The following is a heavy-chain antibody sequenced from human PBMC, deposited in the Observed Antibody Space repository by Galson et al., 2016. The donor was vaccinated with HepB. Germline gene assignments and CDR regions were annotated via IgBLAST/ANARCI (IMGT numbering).Heavy chain of an antibody. CDR2: ISTSGSTI. CDR1: GFTFSDYY. Sequence: SLRLSCAASGFTFSDYYMSWIRQAPGKGLEWVSYISTSGSTIYHADSVKGRFTIHRDNAKNSLYLQMNSLRAEDTAVYYCTSRGAAVADVYWGQGTLVTVSS. J-gene: IGHJ4*02. D-gene: IGHD4-23*01. V-gene: IGHV3-11*01. CDR3: TSRGAAVADVY.